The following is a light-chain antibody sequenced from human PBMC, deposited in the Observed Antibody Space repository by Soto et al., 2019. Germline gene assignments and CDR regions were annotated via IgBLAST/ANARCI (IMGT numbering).Light chain of an antibody. J-gene: IGLJ3*02. Sequence: SVLTQPPSVSGAPGQRVTISCPGNSSNIGAGHDVHWYQQPPGTAPKLLIFRNNNRASGVPGRFSGARSGTSASLAITGLQTGDEADYYCQSFDSNLSGWVFGGGTKVTVL. CDR2: RNN. CDR1: SSNIGAGHD. V-gene: IGLV1-40*01. CDR3: QSFDSNLSGWV.